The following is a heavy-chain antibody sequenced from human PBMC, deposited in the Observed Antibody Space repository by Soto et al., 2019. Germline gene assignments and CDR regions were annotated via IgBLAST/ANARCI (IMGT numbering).Heavy chain of an antibody. D-gene: IGHD3-3*01. V-gene: IGHV3-23*01. CDR3: AALIYDFWSGYYLI. J-gene: IGHJ4*02. CDR2: ISGSGGST. CDR1: GFTFSSYA. Sequence: PGGSLRLSCAASGFTFSSYAMSWVRQAPGKGLEWVSAISGSGGSTYYADSVKGRFTISRDNSKNTLYLQMNSLRAEDTAVYYCAALIYDFWSGYYLIWGQGTLVTVSS.